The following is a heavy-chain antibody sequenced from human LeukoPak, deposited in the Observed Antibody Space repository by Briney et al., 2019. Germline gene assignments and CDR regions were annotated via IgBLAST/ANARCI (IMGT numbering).Heavy chain of an antibody. CDR1: GYTFTSYG. CDR2: ISAYNGNT. J-gene: IGHJ4*02. D-gene: IGHD3-10*01. CDR3: ARHPRWFGESNFDY. V-gene: IGHV1-18*04. Sequence: ASVKVSCKASGYTFTSYGISWVRQAPGQGLEWMGWISAYNGNTNYAQKLQGRVTMTTDPSTSTAYMELRSLRSDDTAVYYCARHPRWFGESNFDYWGQGTLVTVSS.